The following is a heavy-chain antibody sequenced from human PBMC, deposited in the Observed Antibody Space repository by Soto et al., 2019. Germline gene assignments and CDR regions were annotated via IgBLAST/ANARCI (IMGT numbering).Heavy chain of an antibody. CDR1: GFAFTNAW. V-gene: IGHV3-15*01. CDR2: IRSQIDGGTT. Sequence: EVELVESGGVLVKPGGSLRLSCAASGFAFTNAWMTWVRQAPGKALEWVGRIRSQIDGGTTDYAAPVKGRFTISRDDSKHTLYVQMNSLKTEDTAVYYCTTVAYGEYVSDYWGQGTLVTVSS. CDR3: TTVAYGEYVSDY. D-gene: IGHD4-17*01. J-gene: IGHJ4*02.